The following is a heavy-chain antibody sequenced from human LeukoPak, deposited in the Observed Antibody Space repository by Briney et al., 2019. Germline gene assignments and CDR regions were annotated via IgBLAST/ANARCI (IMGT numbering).Heavy chain of an antibody. CDR1: GGSISSYY. CDR3: ASGWLRYYYFDT. Sequence: SETLSLTCTVSGGSISSYYWSWIRQPPGKGLEWIGYIYYSGSTNYNPSLKTRVTISVDTSKNQFSLKLSSVTAADTAVYYCASGWLRYYYFDTWGQGTLVTVSS. J-gene: IGHJ4*02. CDR2: IYYSGST. D-gene: IGHD2-21*01. V-gene: IGHV4-59*01.